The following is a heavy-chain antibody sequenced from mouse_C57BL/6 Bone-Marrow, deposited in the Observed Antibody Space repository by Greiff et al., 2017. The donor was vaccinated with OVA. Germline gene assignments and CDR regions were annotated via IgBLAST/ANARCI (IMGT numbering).Heavy chain of an antibody. CDR3: ARKGLRRGPPWFAY. CDR2: IWSGGST. CDR1: GFSLTSYG. D-gene: IGHD2-4*01. V-gene: IGHV2-2*01. Sequence: VQLQESGPGLVQPSQSLSITCTVSGFSLTSYGVHWVRQSPGKGLEWLGVIWSGGSTDYNAAFISRLSISKDNSKSQVFFKMNSLQADDTAIYYCARKGLRRGPPWFAYWGQGTLVTVSA. J-gene: IGHJ3*01.